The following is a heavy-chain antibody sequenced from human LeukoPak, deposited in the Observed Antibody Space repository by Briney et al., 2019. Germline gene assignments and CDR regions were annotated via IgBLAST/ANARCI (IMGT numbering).Heavy chain of an antibody. CDR1: GYTFTSYG. Sequence: ASVKVSCKASGYTFTSYGTSWVRQAPGQGLEWMGWISAYNGNTNYAQKLQGRVTMTTDTSTSTAYMELRSLRSDDTAVYYCARDLGRIAAAGTDAFDIWGQGTMVTVSS. CDR3: ARDLGRIAAAGTDAFDI. D-gene: IGHD6-13*01. J-gene: IGHJ3*02. V-gene: IGHV1-18*01. CDR2: ISAYNGNT.